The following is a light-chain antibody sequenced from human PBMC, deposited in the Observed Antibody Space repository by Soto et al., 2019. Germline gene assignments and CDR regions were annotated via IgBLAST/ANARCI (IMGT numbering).Light chain of an antibody. CDR3: QQYSSRRT. Sequence: DIQLTQSPSTLSSSPGDRVTITCRASQSISSWLAWYQQKPGKAPKLLIYDASSLASGVPSRFSGSGSGTEFPLTISSLQPDDFAAYYCQQYSSRRTFGQGTKVEIK. V-gene: IGKV1-5*01. CDR2: DAS. CDR1: QSISSW. J-gene: IGKJ1*01.